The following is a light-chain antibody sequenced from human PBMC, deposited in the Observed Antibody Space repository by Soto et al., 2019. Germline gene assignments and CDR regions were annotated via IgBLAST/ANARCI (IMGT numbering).Light chain of an antibody. CDR1: QSVSTN. Sequence: EFVLTQSPVTLSVSPGERATLSCRASQSVSTNLAWYQQRPGQAPRLIISGAYTRATGIPDRLSGSGSGTEFTLTISSLQSEDFAIYYCQKFNKWPRTFGQGTKVDIK. CDR2: GAY. CDR3: QKFNKWPRT. J-gene: IGKJ1*01. V-gene: IGKV3-15*01.